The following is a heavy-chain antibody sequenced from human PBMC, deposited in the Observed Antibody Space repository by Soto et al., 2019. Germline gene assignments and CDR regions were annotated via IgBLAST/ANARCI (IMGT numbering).Heavy chain of an antibody. V-gene: IGHV3-21*01. CDR2: ISSSSSYI. CDR3: ARDLFYCSGGSCYGRGFDY. Sequence: GGSLRLSCAASGFTFSSYSMNWVRQAPGKRLEWVSSISSSSSYIYYADSVKGRFTISRDNAKNSLYLQMNSLRAEDTAVYYCARDLFYCSGGSCYGRGFDYWGQGTLVTVSS. D-gene: IGHD2-15*01. J-gene: IGHJ4*02. CDR1: GFTFSSYS.